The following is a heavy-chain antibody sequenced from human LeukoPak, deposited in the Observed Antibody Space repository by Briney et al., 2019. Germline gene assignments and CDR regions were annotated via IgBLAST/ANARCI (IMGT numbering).Heavy chain of an antibody. D-gene: IGHD4-17*01. CDR3: ARDRHGDYGFLDI. CDR2: INPSGGST. J-gene: IGHJ3*02. Sequence: ASVKVSCKASGYTFTSYYMHWVRQAPGQGLEWMGIINPSGGSTSYAQKFQGRVTMTRDMSTSAVYMELSSLRSEDTAVYYCARDRHGDYGFLDIWGQGTMVTVSS. V-gene: IGHV1-46*01. CDR1: GYTFTSYY.